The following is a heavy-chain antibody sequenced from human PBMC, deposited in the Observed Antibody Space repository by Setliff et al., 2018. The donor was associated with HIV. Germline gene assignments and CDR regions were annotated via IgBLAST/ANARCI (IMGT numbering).Heavy chain of an antibody. CDR2: IHYSGNT. D-gene: IGHD6-25*01. J-gene: IGHJ4*02. Sequence: PSETLSLTCTVSGGSIRTGDYYWNWMRQRPGKGLEWIGYIHYSGNTYSNPALKSRLIISMDTSKNQFSLRMTSVTAADTAVYYCARGGAAVLPLDHWGQGSLVTVSS. V-gene: IGHV4-31*03. CDR1: GGSIRTGDYY. CDR3: ARGGAAVLPLDH.